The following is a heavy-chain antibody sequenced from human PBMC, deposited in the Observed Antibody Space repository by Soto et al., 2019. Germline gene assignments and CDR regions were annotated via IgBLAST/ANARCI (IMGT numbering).Heavy chain of an antibody. D-gene: IGHD3-10*01. Sequence: SETPSLTCAVYGGSFSGYYWSWIRQPPGKGLEWIGEINHSGSTNYNPSLKSRVTISVDTSKNQFSLKLSSVTAADTAVYYCPRDRATMVRGVIPRWFDPWGQGTLVTVS. V-gene: IGHV4-34*01. J-gene: IGHJ5*02. CDR3: PRDRATMVRGVIPRWFDP. CDR2: INHSGST. CDR1: GGSFSGYY.